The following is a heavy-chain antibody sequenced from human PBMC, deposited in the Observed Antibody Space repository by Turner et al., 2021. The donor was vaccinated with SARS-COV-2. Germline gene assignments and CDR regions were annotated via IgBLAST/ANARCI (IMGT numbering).Heavy chain of an antibody. J-gene: IGHJ4*02. V-gene: IGHV3-15*01. D-gene: IGHD3-22*01. Sequence: EVQLVASGGGLVKPGGSLRLSCAASGFTFSNAWMSWVRQAPGKGLEWVGRINRKTDGGTADYAAPVKGRFTISRDDSKNTLYLQMNSLKTEDTAVYYCTTGKTYYYVSSAYYYSVDYWGQGTLVTVSS. CDR3: TTGKTYYYVSSAYYYSVDY. CDR1: GFTFSNAW. CDR2: INRKTDGGTA.